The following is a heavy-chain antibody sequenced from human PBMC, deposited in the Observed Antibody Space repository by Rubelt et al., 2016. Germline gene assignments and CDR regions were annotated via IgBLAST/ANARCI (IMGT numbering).Heavy chain of an antibody. CDR2: INHSGST. CDR3: ERVGSSRRYNVLGY. CDR1: GGSFSGYY. J-gene: IGHJ4*02. D-gene: IGHD6-13*01. Sequence: QVQLQQWGAGLLKPSETLSLTCAVYGGSFSGYYWSWIRQPPGKGLEWIGEINHSGSTNYNPSLKSRSSLSKDTSNNQFSLKLACGTGPEWIGYGCERVGSSRRYNVLGYWCRGDLVSVSS. V-gene: IGHV4-34*06.